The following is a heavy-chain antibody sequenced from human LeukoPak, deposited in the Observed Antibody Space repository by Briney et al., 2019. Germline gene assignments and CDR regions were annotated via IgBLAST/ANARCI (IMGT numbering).Heavy chain of an antibody. J-gene: IGHJ5*02. Sequence: PGGSLRLSCAVSGFTFSSYAMNWVRQAPGKGLEWVSAISSSTGNTYYADSVKGRFTISRDNSKNTLYLQMNSLRAEETAVYSCAKGAMRVLDPWGQGTLVTVSS. CDR1: GFTFSSYA. CDR3: AKGAMRVLDP. CDR2: ISSSTGNT. V-gene: IGHV3-23*01.